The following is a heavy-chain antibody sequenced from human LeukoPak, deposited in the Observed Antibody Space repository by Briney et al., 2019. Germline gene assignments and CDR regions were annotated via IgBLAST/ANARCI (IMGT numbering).Heavy chain of an antibody. D-gene: IGHD6-6*01. Sequence: SETLSLTCAVYGVSFSGHYWSWIRQPPGKGLEWIGEINHSGSTNYNPSRKSRVTISVDTSKNQFSLNLSSVTAADTAVYYCAKTPTAFVRGGYYFDYWGQGTLVTVSS. CDR2: INHSGST. J-gene: IGHJ4*02. V-gene: IGHV4-34*01. CDR1: GVSFSGHY. CDR3: AKTPTAFVRGGYYFDY.